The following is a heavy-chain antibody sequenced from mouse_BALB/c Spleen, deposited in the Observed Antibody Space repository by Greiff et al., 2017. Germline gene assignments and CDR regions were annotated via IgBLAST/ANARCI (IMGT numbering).Heavy chain of an antibody. V-gene: IGHV5-12-1*01. CDR2: ISSGGGST. Sequence: EVKLMESGGGLVKPGGSLKLSCAASGFAFSSYDMSWVRQTPEKRLEWVAYISSGGGSTYYPDTVKGRFTISRDNAKNTLYLQMSSLKSEDTAMYYCARHRTVDYWGQGTSVTVSS. J-gene: IGHJ4*01. CDR1: GFAFSSYD. CDR3: ARHRTVDY.